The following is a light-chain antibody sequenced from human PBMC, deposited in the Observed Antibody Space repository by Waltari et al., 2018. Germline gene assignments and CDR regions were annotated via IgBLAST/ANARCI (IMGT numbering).Light chain of an antibody. CDR2: DVY. Sequence: QSALTQPRSVSGSPGQSVTISCTGTSSNVGTYKYVSWYQQHPGKAPRLIIYDVYKRPSGVPARFSGSKSGNTASLTISGLQAEDEADYYCCSYAGSYTYVFGSVTEVTVL. CDR3: CSYAGSYTYV. J-gene: IGLJ1*01. V-gene: IGLV2-11*01. CDR1: SSNVGTYKY.